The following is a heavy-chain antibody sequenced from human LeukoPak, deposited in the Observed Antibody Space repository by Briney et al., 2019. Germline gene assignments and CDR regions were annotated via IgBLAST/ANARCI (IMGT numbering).Heavy chain of an antibody. CDR1: GFTFSSYW. J-gene: IGHJ3*02. V-gene: IGHV3-74*01. CDR3: ARGGSPPEALGDTFDI. CDR2: IYSDGRTT. Sequence: PGGSLRLSCAASGFTFSSYWMHWVRQAPGKGLVWVSRIYSDGRTTSYADSVKGRFTSSRDNAKNTLNLQMNSLRAEDTAVYYCARGGSPPEALGDTFDIWGQGTMVTVSS. D-gene: IGHD1-26*01.